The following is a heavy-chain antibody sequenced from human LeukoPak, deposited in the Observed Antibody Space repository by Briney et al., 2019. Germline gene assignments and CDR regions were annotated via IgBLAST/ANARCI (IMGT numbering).Heavy chain of an antibody. Sequence: GGSLRLSCAASGFAFTTYTMNWVRQAPGKGLEWVSSISSSSSYIYYADSVKGRFTISRDNAKNSLYLQMNSLRAEGTAVYYCASKQWLVSDFDYWGQGTLVTVSS. J-gene: IGHJ4*02. CDR2: ISSSSSYI. CDR3: ASKQWLVSDFDY. D-gene: IGHD6-19*01. CDR1: GFAFTTYT. V-gene: IGHV3-21*01.